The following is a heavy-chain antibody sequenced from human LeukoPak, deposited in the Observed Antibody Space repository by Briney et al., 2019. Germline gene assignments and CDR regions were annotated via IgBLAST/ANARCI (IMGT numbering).Heavy chain of an antibody. CDR2: IYPSDSDT. D-gene: IGHD3-10*01. V-gene: IGHV5-51*01. CDR1: GYSFTSYW. Sequence: GESLKISCQGSGYSFTSYWIAWVRQVPGKGLESMGIIYPSDSDTRYSPSFQGQVTISADKSISTAYLQWSSLQASDTAMYYCARRVKLSSGTHQFDFWGQGTLVTVSS. CDR3: ARRVKLSSGTHQFDF. J-gene: IGHJ4*02.